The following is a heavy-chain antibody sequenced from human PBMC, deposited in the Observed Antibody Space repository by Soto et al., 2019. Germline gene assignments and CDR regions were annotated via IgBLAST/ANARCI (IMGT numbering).Heavy chain of an antibody. CDR1: GYSFAGYW. D-gene: IGHD3-22*01. CDR3: ARQIYDSDTGPNFQYYFDS. J-gene: IGHJ4*02. CDR2: IDPSDSQT. Sequence: PGESLKISCKGSGYSFAGYWITWVRQKPGKGREWRGRIDPSDSQTYYSPSFRGHVTISATKSITTVCLQWSSLRASDTAMYYCARQIYDSDTGPNFQYYFDSWGQGTPVTVSS. V-gene: IGHV5-10-1*01.